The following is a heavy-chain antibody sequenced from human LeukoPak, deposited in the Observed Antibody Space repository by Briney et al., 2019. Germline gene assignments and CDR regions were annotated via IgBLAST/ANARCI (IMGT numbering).Heavy chain of an antibody. Sequence: PSQTLSLTCAVSGGSISSGGYSWSWIRQPPGKGLEWIGCIYHSGSTYYNPSLKSRVTISVDRSKNQFSLKLSSVTAADTAVYYCARSGWGRIDYWGQGTLVTVSS. CDR1: GGSISSGGYS. V-gene: IGHV4-30-2*01. CDR2: IYHSGST. J-gene: IGHJ4*02. CDR3: ARSGWGRIDY. D-gene: IGHD3-16*01.